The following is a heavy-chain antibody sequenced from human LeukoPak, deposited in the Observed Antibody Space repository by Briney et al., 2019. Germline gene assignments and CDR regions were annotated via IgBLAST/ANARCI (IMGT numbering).Heavy chain of an antibody. CDR2: IYYSGST. D-gene: IGHD3-16*02. CDR3: ARVVSTYYDYVWGSYRGFYFDY. Sequence: SETLSLTCTVSGGSISSYYWSWIRQPPGKGLEWIGYIYYSGSTHYSPSLKSRVTISVDTSKTQFSLKLSSVTAADTAVYYCARVVSTYYDYVWGSYRGFYFDYWGQGTLVTVSS. V-gene: IGHV4-59*01. CDR1: GGSISSYY. J-gene: IGHJ4*02.